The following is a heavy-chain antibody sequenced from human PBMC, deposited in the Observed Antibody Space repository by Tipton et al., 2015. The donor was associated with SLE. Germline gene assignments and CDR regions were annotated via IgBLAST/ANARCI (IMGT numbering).Heavy chain of an antibody. V-gene: IGHV3-23*01. J-gene: IGHJ4*02. CDR2: ISGSGGST. CDR3: ARDGGRYDSSGPGGY. D-gene: IGHD3-22*01. Sequence: GSLRLSCAASGFTFSSYAMSWVRQAPGKGLEWVSAISGSGGSTYYAVSVRGRFSISRDNAKMSLYLQMNSLRDDDTALYYCARDGGRYDSSGPGGYWGQGTLVTVSS. CDR1: GFTFSSYA.